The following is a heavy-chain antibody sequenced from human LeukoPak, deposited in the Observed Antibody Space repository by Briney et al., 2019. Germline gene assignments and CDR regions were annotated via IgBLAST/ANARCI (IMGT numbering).Heavy chain of an antibody. J-gene: IGHJ6*03. CDR3: ATGVGSRPYYYYYMDV. CDR1: GYTFTSYD. CDR2: MNPNSGNT. V-gene: IGHV1-8*01. Sequence: GASVKVSCKASGYTFTSYDINWVRQATGQGLEWMGWMNPNSGNTGYAQKFQGRVTMTRNTSISTAYMELSSLRSEDTAVYYCATGVGSRPYYYYYMDVWGKGTTVTISS. D-gene: IGHD1-26*01.